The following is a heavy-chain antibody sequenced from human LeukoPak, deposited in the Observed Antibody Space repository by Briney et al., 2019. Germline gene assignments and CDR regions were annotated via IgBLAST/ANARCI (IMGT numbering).Heavy chain of an antibody. D-gene: IGHD6-6*01. CDR3: VTHSSSADY. CDR1: GFTFSTYE. Sequence: GGSLRLSCAASGFTFSTYEMKWVRQAPGKGLEWVSYITGSGSPIYYADFVKGRFTISRDNAKNLLSLQMNSLRADDTAIYFCVTHSSSADYWGQGTLVTVSS. V-gene: IGHV3-48*03. J-gene: IGHJ4*02. CDR2: ITGSGSPI.